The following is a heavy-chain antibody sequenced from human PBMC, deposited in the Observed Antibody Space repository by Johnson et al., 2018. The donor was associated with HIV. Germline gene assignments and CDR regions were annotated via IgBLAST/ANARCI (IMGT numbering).Heavy chain of an antibody. CDR1: GFTFDDYA. CDR2: ISWNSGSI. CDR3: VRENDRVPVAGTF. J-gene: IGHJ3*01. D-gene: IGHD6-19*01. V-gene: IGHV3-9*01. Sequence: VRLVESGGGLVKPGGSLRLSCAASGFTFDDYAMHWVRQAPGKGLEWVSGISWNSGSIGYADSVKGRFTISRDNAKNSLYLQMNSLRAEDTALYYCVRENDRVPVAGTFWGQGTMVTVSS.